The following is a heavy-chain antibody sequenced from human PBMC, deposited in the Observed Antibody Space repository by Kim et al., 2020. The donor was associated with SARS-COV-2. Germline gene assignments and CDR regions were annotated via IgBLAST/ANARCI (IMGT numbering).Heavy chain of an antibody. D-gene: IGHD6-19*01. CDR3: ASSRETVAGYFDY. J-gene: IGHJ4*02. V-gene: IGHV4-34*01. Sequence: YHPSLKSRVTISVDTSKNQFSLKLSSVTAADTAVYYCASSRETVAGYFDYWGQGTLVTVSS.